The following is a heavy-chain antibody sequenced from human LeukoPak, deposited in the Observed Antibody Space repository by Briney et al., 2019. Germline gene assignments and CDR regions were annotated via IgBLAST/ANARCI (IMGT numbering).Heavy chain of an antibody. CDR1: GYSISSGYY. D-gene: IGHD6-19*01. CDR3: ARLHLVSSGRSPMADS. J-gene: IGHJ4*02. CDR2: IYHSGST. Sequence: SETLSLTCTVSGYSISSGYYWGWIRQPPGKGLEWIGSIYHSGSTYYNPSLKSRVTISVDTSKNQFSLKLSSVTAADTAVYYCARLHLVSSGRSPMADSWGQGTLVTVSS. V-gene: IGHV4-38-2*02.